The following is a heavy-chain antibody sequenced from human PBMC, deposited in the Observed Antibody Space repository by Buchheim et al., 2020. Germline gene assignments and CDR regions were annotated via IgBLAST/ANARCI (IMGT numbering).Heavy chain of an antibody. CDR2: ISSSGSTI. J-gene: IGHJ6*02. CDR3: ARVRSSGNPHYYYYGMDV. D-gene: IGHD6-19*01. V-gene: IGHV3-48*03. Sequence: EVQLVESGGGLVQPGGSLRLSCAASGFTFSSYEMNWVRQAPGKGLQWVSDISSSGSTIHYADSVKGRFTISSDNAKNSLYLQMNSLKVDDTAVYYCARVRSSGNPHYYYYGMDVWGQGTT. CDR1: GFTFSSYE.